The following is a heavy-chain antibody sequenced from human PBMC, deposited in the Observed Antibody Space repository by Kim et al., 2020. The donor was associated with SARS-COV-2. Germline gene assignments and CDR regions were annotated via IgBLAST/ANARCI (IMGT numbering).Heavy chain of an antibody. D-gene: IGHD2-15*01. CDR2: ISGSGGST. CDR1: GFTFSSYA. J-gene: IGHJ6*02. CDR3: AKDLLNGVVAATRPGIDYYYYYGMDV. Sequence: GGSLRLSGAASGFTFSSYAMSWVRQAPGKGLEWVSAISGSGGSTYYADSVKGRFTISRDNSKNTLYLQMNSLRAEDTAVYYCAKDLLNGVVAATRPGIDYYYYYGMDVWGQGTTVTVSS. V-gene: IGHV3-23*01.